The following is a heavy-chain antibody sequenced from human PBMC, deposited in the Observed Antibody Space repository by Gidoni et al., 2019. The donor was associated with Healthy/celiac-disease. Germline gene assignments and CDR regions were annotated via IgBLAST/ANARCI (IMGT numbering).Heavy chain of an antibody. CDR2: ISSSGSTI. CDR3: ARDPDIVVVPAVRGWFDP. CDR1: GFTFSDYY. V-gene: IGHV3-11*01. Sequence: QVQLVESGGGLVKPGGSLRLSCAASGFTFSDYYMSWIRQAPGKGLEWVSYISSSGSTIYYADSVKGRFTISRDNAKNSLYLQMNSLRAEDTAVYYCARDPDIVVVPAVRGWFDPWGQGTLVTVSS. D-gene: IGHD2-2*01. J-gene: IGHJ5*02.